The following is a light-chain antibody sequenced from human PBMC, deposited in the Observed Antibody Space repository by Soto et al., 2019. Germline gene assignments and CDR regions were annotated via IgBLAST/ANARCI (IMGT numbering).Light chain of an antibody. V-gene: IGLV2-23*01. CDR2: EGS. CDR1: SSDVGSYNL. Sequence: QSALTQPASVSGSPGQSITISCTGTSSDVGSYNLVSWYQQHPGKAPKLMIYEGSKRPSGVSNRFSCSKSGNTASLTISGLQAEDEADYYCCSYAGSYVFGTGTKVTVL. CDR3: CSYAGSYV. J-gene: IGLJ1*01.